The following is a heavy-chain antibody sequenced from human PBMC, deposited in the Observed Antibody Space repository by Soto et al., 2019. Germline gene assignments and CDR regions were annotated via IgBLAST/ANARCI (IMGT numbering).Heavy chain of an antibody. CDR1: GYTFTGYY. J-gene: IGHJ5*02. CDR2: INPNSGGT. Sequence: ASVKVSCKASGYTFTGYYMHWVRQAPGQGLEWMGRINPNSGGTNYAQTVQGRVTMTRDTSISTAYMELRRLRSDDTAVYYCARFVLDLPGFDPWGQGTLVTVSS. V-gene: IGHV1-2*06. D-gene: IGHD2-21*01. CDR3: ARFVLDLPGFDP.